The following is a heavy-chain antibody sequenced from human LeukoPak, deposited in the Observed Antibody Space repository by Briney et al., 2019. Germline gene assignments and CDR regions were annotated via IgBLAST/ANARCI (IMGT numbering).Heavy chain of an antibody. V-gene: IGHV3-7*01. CDR3: ARDSFETDIDY. CDR1: GFTFSTYW. Sequence: GGSLRLSCAVVGFTFSTYWMSWVRQAPGKGLEWVGNIKEDGSEKYYVDSMKGRFTISRDNAKNSLYLQMNSLRVEDTAVYYCARDSFETDIDYWGQGTLVTVSS. D-gene: IGHD1-14*01. J-gene: IGHJ4*02. CDR2: IKEDGSEK.